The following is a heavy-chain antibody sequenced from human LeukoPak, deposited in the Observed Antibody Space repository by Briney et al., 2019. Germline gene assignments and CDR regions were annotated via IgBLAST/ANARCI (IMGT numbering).Heavy chain of an antibody. J-gene: IGHJ4*02. CDR2: IIPIFGTA. CDR3: ARDLYYYGSGSNPSTYYFDY. V-gene: IGHV1-69*13. CDR1: GYTFTSYA. Sequence: SVKVSCKASGYTFTSYAISWVRQAPGQGLEWMGGIIPIFGTANYAQKFQGRVTITADESTSTAYMELSSLRSEDTAVYYCARDLYYYGSGSNPSTYYFDYWGQGTLVTVSS. D-gene: IGHD3-10*01.